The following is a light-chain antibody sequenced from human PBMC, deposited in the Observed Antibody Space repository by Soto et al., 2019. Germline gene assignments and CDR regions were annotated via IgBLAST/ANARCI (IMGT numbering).Light chain of an antibody. CDR1: QSVNNY. V-gene: IGKV1-5*03. CDR3: QQSGDYPWT. CDR2: EES. J-gene: IGKJ1*01. Sequence: DIQMTQSPSTLSASVGDRVTITCRASQSVNNYLAWYQQKPGKAPKLLIYEESNLESGVPSRFSGSGSATEFTLTISSLQPDDFATYYCQQSGDYPWTFGQGTKVDIK.